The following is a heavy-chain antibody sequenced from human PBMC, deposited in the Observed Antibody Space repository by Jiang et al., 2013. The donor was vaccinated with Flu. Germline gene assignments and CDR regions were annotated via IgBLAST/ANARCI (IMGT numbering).Heavy chain of an antibody. CDR1: GFTFSNFY. J-gene: IGHJ2*01. D-gene: IGHD3-22*01. CDR2: INQDGTET. V-gene: IGHV3-7*03. CDR3: ARSRSNHDDISGNYYAWYFDL. Sequence: QLVESGGGLVQPGGSLRLACATSGFTFSNFYMTWVRQAPGKGLEWVANINQDGTETYYVDSVKGRFTISRDSADSSLFLQMDSLRPDDTAVYYCARSRSNHDDISGNYYAWYFDLWGRGTLVTVSS.